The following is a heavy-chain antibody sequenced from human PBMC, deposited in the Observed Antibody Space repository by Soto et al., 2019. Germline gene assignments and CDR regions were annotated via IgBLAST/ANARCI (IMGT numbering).Heavy chain of an antibody. J-gene: IGHJ4*02. Sequence: ASVKVSCKASGYTFTIYAMHCVLQAPGQRLEWMGWINAGNGNTKYSQKFQGRVTITRDTSASTAYMELSSLRSEDTAVYYCAREKPTSGFDYWGQGTLVTVSS. CDR3: AREKPTSGFDY. CDR2: INAGNGNT. V-gene: IGHV1-3*01. D-gene: IGHD3-16*01. CDR1: GYTFTIYA.